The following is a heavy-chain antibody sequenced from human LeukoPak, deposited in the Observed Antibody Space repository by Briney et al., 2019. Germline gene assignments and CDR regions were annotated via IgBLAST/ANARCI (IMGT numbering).Heavy chain of an antibody. Sequence: PSETLSLTCTVSGGSISSSSYYWGWIRQPPGKGLEWIGSIYHSGNPYYNPSLKSRVTISVDTSKNQFSLELNSVTAADTALYYCARHATVTSFTFAHWGQGTVVTVSS. V-gene: IGHV4-39*01. CDR2: IYHSGNP. CDR1: GGSISSSSYY. D-gene: IGHD4-17*01. CDR3: ARHATVTSFTFAH. J-gene: IGHJ4*02.